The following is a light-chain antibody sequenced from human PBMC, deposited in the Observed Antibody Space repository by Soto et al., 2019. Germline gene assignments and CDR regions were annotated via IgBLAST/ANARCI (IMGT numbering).Light chain of an antibody. CDR2: LGS. Sequence: DLVMTQSPLSLPVTPGEPASISCRSSQSLLHSNGYNYLDWYLQKPGQSPQLLIYLGSNRASGVPDRFSGSGSGTDVTLKISRVEAEDVGVYYCMQALQTPRTFGQGTKVEIK. J-gene: IGKJ1*01. V-gene: IGKV2-28*01. CDR3: MQALQTPRT. CDR1: QSLLHSNGYNY.